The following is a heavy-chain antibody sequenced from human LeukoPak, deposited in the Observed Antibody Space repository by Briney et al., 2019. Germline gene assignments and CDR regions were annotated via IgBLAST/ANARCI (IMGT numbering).Heavy chain of an antibody. V-gene: IGHV3-30-3*01. D-gene: IGHD6-19*01. Sequence: GGSLRLSCAASGFTFSIYAMHWVRQAPGKGLEWVAVISYDGSNKYYADSVKGRFTISRDNSKNTLYLQMNSLRAEDTAVYYCASSSGWASPSFDYWGQGTLVTVSS. CDR1: GFTFSIYA. CDR2: ISYDGSNK. CDR3: ASSSGWASPSFDY. J-gene: IGHJ4*02.